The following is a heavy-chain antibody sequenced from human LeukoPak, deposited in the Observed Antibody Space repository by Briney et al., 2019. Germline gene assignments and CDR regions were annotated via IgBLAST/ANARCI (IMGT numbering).Heavy chain of an antibody. V-gene: IGHV1-69*13. Sequence: SVKVSCKASGGTFSSYAISWVRQAPGQGLEWMGGIIPIFGTANYAQKFQGRVTITADESTSTAYMELSSLRSEDTAVYYCATPGVRGVNAFDIWGQGTMVTVSS. J-gene: IGHJ3*02. D-gene: IGHD3-10*02. CDR1: GGTFSSYA. CDR2: IIPIFGTA. CDR3: ATPGVRGVNAFDI.